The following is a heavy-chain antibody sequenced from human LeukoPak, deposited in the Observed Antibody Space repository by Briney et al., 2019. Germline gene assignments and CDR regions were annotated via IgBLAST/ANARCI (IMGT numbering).Heavy chain of an antibody. V-gene: IGHV1-69*05. CDR1: GGTFSSYA. CDR2: IIPIFGTA. Sequence: SVKVSCKASGGTFSSYAISWVRQAPGQGLEWMGGIIPIFGTANYAQKLQGRVTMTTDTSTSTAYMELRSLRSDDTAVYYCARAYCSGGSCYYYYYYGMDVWGQGTTVTVSS. D-gene: IGHD2-15*01. J-gene: IGHJ6*02. CDR3: ARAYCSGGSCYYYYYYGMDV.